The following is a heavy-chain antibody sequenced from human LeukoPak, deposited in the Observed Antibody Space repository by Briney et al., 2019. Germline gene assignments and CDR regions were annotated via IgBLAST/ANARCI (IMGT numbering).Heavy chain of an antibody. CDR3: ARDRGAGGWECGTY. Sequence: ASVKVSCKASGYTFTGYYMHWVRQAPGQGLEWMGRINPNSGGTNYAQKFQGRVTMTRDTSINTAYMELSRLTPDDTAVYYCARDRGAGGWECGTYWGQGTLVTVSS. J-gene: IGHJ4*02. CDR1: GYTFTGYY. D-gene: IGHD1-26*01. V-gene: IGHV1-2*06. CDR2: INPNSGGT.